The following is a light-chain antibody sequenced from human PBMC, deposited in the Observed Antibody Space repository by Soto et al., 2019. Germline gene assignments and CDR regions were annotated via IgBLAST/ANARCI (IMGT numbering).Light chain of an antibody. CDR2: EVV. J-gene: IGLJ1*01. CDR1: KNDIGVYDF. Sequence: HSVLTQPPSAPGSPGQSVTISCTGTKNDIGVYDFVSWYQHHPGKAPRLIIYEVVQRPSGVPDRFSGSKSGNTASLTVSGLQAADEADYFCKSYAGSNTYVFGSGTKVTVL. CDR3: KSYAGSNTYV. V-gene: IGLV2-8*01.